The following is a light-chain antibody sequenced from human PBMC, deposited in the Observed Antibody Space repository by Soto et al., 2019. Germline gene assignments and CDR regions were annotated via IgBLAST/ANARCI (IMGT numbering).Light chain of an antibody. CDR2: KVS. CDR3: MQGPHWPPA. Sequence: VVMTQSPLSLPVTLGQPASISCRSSQSLVYNDGNIYLNWFQQRPGQSPRRLIYKVSNRDSGVPDRFSGSGSDTDFTLKISRVEAEDVGVYYCMQGPHWPPAFGQGTKL. CDR1: QSLVYNDGNIY. V-gene: IGKV2-30*01. J-gene: IGKJ1*01.